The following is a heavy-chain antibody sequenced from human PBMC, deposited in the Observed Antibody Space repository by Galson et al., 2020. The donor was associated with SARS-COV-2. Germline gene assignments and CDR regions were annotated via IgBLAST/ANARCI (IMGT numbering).Heavy chain of an antibody. Sequence: GESLKISCSASGFTFSSYAMHWVRQAPGKGLEYVSAISSNGGSTYYADSVKGRFTISRDNSKNTLYLQMSSLRAEDTAVYYCVKGGGPKYCSSTSCKTTVTTLTPFDYWGQGTLVTVSS. J-gene: IGHJ4*02. V-gene: IGHV3-64D*06. CDR3: VKGGGPKYCSSTSCKTTVTTLTPFDY. D-gene: IGHD2-2*01. CDR2: ISSNGGST. CDR1: GFTFSSYA.